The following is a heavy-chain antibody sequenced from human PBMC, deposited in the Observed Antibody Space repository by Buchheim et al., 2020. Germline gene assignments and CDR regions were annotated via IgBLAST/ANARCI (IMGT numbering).Heavy chain of an antibody. J-gene: IGHJ4*02. CDR1: GFTFSTYW. V-gene: IGHV3-7*01. CDR2: IKQDGSEK. Sequence: EVRLVESGGGLVQPGGSLRLSCAASGFTFSTYWMSWVRQAPGRGLEWVANIKQDGSEKYYVDSVMGRFTVSRDNAKNSLFLQVNSLRAEDTAVYYCSRRGLGTNYFDYWGQGTL. CDR3: SRRGLGTNYFDY. D-gene: IGHD1-7*01.